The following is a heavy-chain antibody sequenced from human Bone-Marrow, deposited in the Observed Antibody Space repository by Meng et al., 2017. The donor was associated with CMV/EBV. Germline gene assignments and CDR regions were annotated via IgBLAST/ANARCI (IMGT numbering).Heavy chain of an antibody. CDR2: INPSGGST. J-gene: IGHJ4*02. Sequence: ASVKVSCKASGYTFTAHYFHWVRQAPEQGLEWMGVINPSGGSTTYAQNFQGRVTMTRDTSTSTVYMELSSLTSEDTAVYYCAREWPRTIFGGDWGQGTLVTVSS. D-gene: IGHD3-3*01. CDR1: GYTFTAHY. V-gene: IGHV1-46*01. CDR3: AREWPRTIFGGD.